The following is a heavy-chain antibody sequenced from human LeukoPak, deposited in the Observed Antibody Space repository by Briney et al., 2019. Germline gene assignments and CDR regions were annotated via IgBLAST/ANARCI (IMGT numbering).Heavy chain of an antibody. CDR2: ISYDGSNK. CDR3: ARGGSGWSVDY. CDR1: GFTFSSYA. V-gene: IGHV3-30-3*01. Sequence: GGSLRLSCAASGFTFSSYAMHWLRQAPGKGLEGVAVISYDGSNKYYADSVKGRFTISRDNSKNTLYLQMNSLRAEDTAVYYCARGGSGWSVDYWGQGTLVTVSS. D-gene: IGHD6-19*01. J-gene: IGHJ4*02.